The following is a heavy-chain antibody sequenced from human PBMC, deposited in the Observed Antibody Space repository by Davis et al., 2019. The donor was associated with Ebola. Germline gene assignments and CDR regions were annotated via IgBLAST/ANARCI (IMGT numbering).Heavy chain of an antibody. V-gene: IGHV1-18*01. J-gene: IGHJ3*02. CDR2: ISTYNGNT. CDR1: GYTFTNYD. D-gene: IGHD1-26*01. CDR3: ARTSIVGTTTTASDI. Sequence: AASVKVSCKASGYTFTNYDINWVRQAPGQGLEWMGWISTYNGNTNYAQKVQGRVTMTTDTSTGTAYLDLRSLRSDDTAVYFCARTSIVGTTTTASDIWGQGTKVTVSS.